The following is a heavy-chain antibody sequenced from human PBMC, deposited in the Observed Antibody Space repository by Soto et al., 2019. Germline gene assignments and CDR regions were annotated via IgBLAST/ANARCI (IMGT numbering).Heavy chain of an antibody. J-gene: IGHJ3*02. D-gene: IGHD1-26*01. Sequence: SETLSLTCTVSGGSISSGGYYWSWIRQHPGKGLEWIGYIYYSGSTYYNPSLKGRVTISVDTSKNQFSLKLSSVTAADTAVYYCARENKVGANFGAAAFDIWGQGTMVTVSS. CDR2: IYYSGST. CDR1: GGSISSGGYY. CDR3: ARENKVGANFGAAAFDI. V-gene: IGHV4-31*03.